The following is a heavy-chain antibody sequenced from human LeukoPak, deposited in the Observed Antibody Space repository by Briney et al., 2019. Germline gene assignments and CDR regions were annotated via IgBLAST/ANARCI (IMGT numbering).Heavy chain of an antibody. CDR2: MNEDGGEI. CDR1: GFTFSSYS. J-gene: IGHJ5*02. Sequence: GGSLRLSCAASGFTFSSYSMNWVRQAPGKGLEWVASMNEDGGEIHYVDSVKGRFTISRDNAKNSLYLQMNSLTAEDTAVYYCVRAYHPGGWFDPWGLGTLVTVSS. V-gene: IGHV3-7*04. D-gene: IGHD2-21*01. CDR3: VRAYHPGGWFDP.